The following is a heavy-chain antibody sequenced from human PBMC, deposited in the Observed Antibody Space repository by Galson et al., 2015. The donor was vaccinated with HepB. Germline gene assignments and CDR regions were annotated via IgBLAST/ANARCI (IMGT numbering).Heavy chain of an antibody. J-gene: IGHJ4*02. CDR1: GFTFSRFW. CDR2: LSGDSTYI. V-gene: IGHV3-21*01. Sequence: LRLSCAASGFTFSRFWMSWARQAPGKGLEWVSSLSGDSTYIYHADSVKGRFTISRDNAKKSLYLQMNRLRADDTAVYYCTRGGVFQKEDDYWGQGTLVTVSS. CDR3: TRGGVFQKEDDY. D-gene: IGHD3-16*01.